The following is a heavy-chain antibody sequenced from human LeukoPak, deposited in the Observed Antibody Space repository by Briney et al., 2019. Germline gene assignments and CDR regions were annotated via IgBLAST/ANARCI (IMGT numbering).Heavy chain of an antibody. CDR2: ITNSGNSK. J-gene: IGHJ4*02. V-gene: IGHV3-48*01. CDR3: ARVVRQQVDY. D-gene: IGHD6-13*01. CDR1: EFTFSSYS. Sequence: SGGSLRLSCAASEFTFSSYSMNWVRQAPGKGLEWVSYITNSGNSKSYADSVKGRFTISRDNSKNTLYLQMNSLRAEDTAVYYCARVVRQQVDYWGQGTLVTVSS.